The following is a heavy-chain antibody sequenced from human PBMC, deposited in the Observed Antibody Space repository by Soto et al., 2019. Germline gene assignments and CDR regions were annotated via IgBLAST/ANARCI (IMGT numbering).Heavy chain of an antibody. J-gene: IGHJ5*02. V-gene: IGHV3-23*01. CDR1: GFTFSSYD. CDR3: AKGRPRKCVGICSTWFDP. CDR2: ITGSGGST. Sequence: EVQLLESGGGLVQPGGSLRLSCAASGFTFSSYDMSWVRQAPGKGLVWVSAITGSGGSTYYADSVKGRFTISRDNSKNTLYLQMNSLRADDTAAYYCAKGRPRKCVGICSTWFDPWGQGTLVTVSS. D-gene: IGHD2-15*01.